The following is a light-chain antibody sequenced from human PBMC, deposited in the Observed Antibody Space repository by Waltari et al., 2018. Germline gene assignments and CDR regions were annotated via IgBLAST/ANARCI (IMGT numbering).Light chain of an antibody. CDR2: DVS. Sequence: QSALTQPASVSGSPGQSVTIFCAGTSNDVGGYNSVSWYQEYPGQAPRVIIYDVSDRPSGVSDRFSGSKSGNPASLTISGLQAEDEADDYCSSQSSNDVVLFGGGTKLTVL. J-gene: IGLJ2*01. CDR3: SSQSSNDVVL. CDR1: SNDVGGYNS. V-gene: IGLV2-14*01.